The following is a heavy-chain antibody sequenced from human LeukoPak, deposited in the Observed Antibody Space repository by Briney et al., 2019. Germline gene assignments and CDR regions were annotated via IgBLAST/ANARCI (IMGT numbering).Heavy chain of an antibody. Sequence: GGSLRLSCAASGFTFSSYGMHWVRQAPGKGLEGVAVISYDGSNKYYADSVKGRFTISRDNSKNTLYLQMNSLRAEDTAVYYCAKASGAMGASRYYFDYWGQGTLVTVSS. CDR3: AKASGAMGASRYYFDY. CDR2: ISYDGSNK. V-gene: IGHV3-30*18. CDR1: GFTFSSYG. J-gene: IGHJ4*02. D-gene: IGHD1-26*01.